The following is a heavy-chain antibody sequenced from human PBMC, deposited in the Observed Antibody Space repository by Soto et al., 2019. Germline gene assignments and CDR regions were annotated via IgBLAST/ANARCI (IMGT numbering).Heavy chain of an antibody. CDR1: GFTFSSYH. J-gene: IGHJ3*01. CDR2: INPSTSHI. CDR3: AGGYCGGGGCYLRRDAFDV. Sequence: EVQLVESGGGLVMPGGSLRLSCAASGFTFSSYHMNWVRQAPGKGLEWVSSINPSTSHIYYADSVRGRFTISRDNSKNSLYLQINNLRTEDAAVYYCAGGYCGGGGCYLRRDAFDVWGQGTMVTVSS. V-gene: IGHV3-21*01. D-gene: IGHD2-15*01.